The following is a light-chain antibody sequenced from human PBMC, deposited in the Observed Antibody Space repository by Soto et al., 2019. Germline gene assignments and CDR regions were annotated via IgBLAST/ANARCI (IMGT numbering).Light chain of an antibody. J-gene: IGKJ1*01. CDR1: QSISNY. CDR3: QHIYSMPTWT. CDR2: AAS. Sequence: DIQMTQSPSSLSASVGDRVTITCRASQSISNYLNWYQQKPGKAPEVLIYAASSLQSGVTSRFSGSGSGTDFAPTISSLQPEDFATYYCQHIYSMPTWTFGQGTKVEIK. V-gene: IGKV1-39*01.